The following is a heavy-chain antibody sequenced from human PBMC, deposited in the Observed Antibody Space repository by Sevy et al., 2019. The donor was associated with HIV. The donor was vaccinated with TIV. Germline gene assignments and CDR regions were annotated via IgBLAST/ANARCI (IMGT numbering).Heavy chain of an antibody. CDR3: AKVLNPALESMMEVTVRSLKGFDV. J-gene: IGHJ3*01. V-gene: IGHV3-23*01. CDR2: ISGFGNT. Sequence: GGSLRLSCVASGFTFNTHVMNWVRQAPGKGLEWVSSISGFGNTYYVDSVRGRFTISRDNAKNTLYLQMNSLRADDTAVYYRAKVLNPALESMMEVTVRSLKGFDVWGQGTMVTVSS. CDR1: GFTFNTHV. D-gene: IGHD3-22*01.